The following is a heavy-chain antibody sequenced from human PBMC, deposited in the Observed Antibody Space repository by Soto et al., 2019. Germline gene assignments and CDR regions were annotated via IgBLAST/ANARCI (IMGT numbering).Heavy chain of an antibody. V-gene: IGHV4-34*01. Sequence: PSQTLSLTCAVSGGSVSSYSWSWIRQPPGKGLERIGEINHSGSTIYNPSLKSRVTISLDTSENQFSLKVNSVTAAHTAFYYCAKGSSWYLGPPFDYWGQGTPVTVSS. D-gene: IGHD6-13*01. CDR1: GGSVSSYS. CDR3: AKGSSWYLGPPFDY. CDR2: INHSGST. J-gene: IGHJ4*02.